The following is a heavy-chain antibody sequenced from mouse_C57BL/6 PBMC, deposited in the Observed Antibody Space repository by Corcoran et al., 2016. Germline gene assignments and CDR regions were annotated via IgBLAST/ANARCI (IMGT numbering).Heavy chain of an antibody. CDR3: ARGLCGAMDY. CDR1: GYSITSGYY. V-gene: IGHV3-6*01. J-gene: IGHJ4*01. Sequence: DVQLKESGPGLVKPSQSLSLTCSVTGYSITSGYYWNWIRQFPGNKLEWMGYISYDGSNNYNPSLKNRISITRDTSKNQFFLKLNSVTTEDTATYYCARGLCGAMDYWGQGTSVTVSS. D-gene: IGHD1-1*02. CDR2: ISYDGSN.